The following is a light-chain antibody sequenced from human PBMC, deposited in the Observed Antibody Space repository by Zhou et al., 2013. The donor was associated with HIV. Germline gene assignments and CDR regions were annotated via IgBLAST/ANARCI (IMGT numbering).Light chain of an antibody. CDR1: QGVSTW. V-gene: IGKV1D-16*01. J-gene: IGKJ3*01. CDR2: AAS. Sequence: DIQMTQSPSTLSASVGDRVTITCRASQGVSTWLAWYQQRPGKAPKLLIFAASSLQTGVPSRFSGSGSGTDFTLTISCLQSEDFATYYCQHYYSYPFTFGPGTKVDIK. CDR3: QHYYSYPFT.